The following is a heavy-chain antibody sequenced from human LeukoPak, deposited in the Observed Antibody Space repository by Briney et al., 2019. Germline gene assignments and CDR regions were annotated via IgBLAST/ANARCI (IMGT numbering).Heavy chain of an antibody. CDR1: GGSISSSNW. Sequence: SETLSLTCAVSGGSISSSNWWSWVRQPPGKGLEWIGEIYHSGSTNYNPSLKSRVTISVDKSKNQFSLKLSSVTAADTAVYYCASVGVVILGTNAFDIWGQGTMVTVSS. CDR2: IYHSGST. V-gene: IGHV4-4*02. D-gene: IGHD3-3*01. CDR3: ASVGVVILGTNAFDI. J-gene: IGHJ3*02.